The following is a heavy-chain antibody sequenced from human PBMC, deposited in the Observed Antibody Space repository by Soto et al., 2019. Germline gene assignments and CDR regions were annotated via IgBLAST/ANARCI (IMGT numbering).Heavy chain of an antibody. CDR1: GFTLSRYS. CDR2: ISRSGGST. CDR3: AKGRSYYYYYGVDV. Sequence: GGSLRLSCVASGFTLSRYSMNWVRQAPGKGLEWVSYISRSGGSTYYADSVKGRFTISRDNSKSTLYLQMNSLRAEDTALYYCAKGRSYYYYYGVDVWGQGTTVTVSS. V-gene: IGHV3-23*01. J-gene: IGHJ6*02.